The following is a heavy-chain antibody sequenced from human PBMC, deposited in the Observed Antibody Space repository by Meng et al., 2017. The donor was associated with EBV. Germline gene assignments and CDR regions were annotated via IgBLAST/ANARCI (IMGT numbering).Heavy chain of an antibody. D-gene: IGHD2/OR15-2a*01. CDR2: IYDTGIT. CDR3: AKSRSSTPGIVDD. V-gene: IGHV4-61*08. Sequence: GSAPEQVSLSGTLSPPCCGCVVSFTSCASHLRWIRQSPGKGLEWIGYIYDTGITIYNPSLKSRVTISLETSKNQFSLKVNSVTTADTAVYYCAKSRSSTPGIVDDWGQGTLVTVSS. J-gene: IGHJ4*02. CDR1: VVSFTSCASH.